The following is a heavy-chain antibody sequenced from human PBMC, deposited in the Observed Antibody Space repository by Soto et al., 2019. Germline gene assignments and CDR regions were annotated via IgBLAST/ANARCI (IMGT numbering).Heavy chain of an antibody. CDR3: ARDLTIKGYCSSTSCYYYYYGMDV. D-gene: IGHD2-2*01. CDR2: INAGNGNT. V-gene: IGHV1-3*01. CDR1: GYTFTSYA. Sequence: SVKVSCEASGYTFTSYAMHWVRQAPIQRLEWMGWINAGNGNTKYSQKFQGRVTITRDTSASTAYMELSSLRSEDTAVYYCARDLTIKGYCSSTSCYYYYYGMDVWGQATTVTVSS. J-gene: IGHJ6*02.